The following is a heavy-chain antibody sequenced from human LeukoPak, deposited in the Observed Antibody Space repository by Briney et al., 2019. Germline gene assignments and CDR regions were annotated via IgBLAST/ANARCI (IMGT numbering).Heavy chain of an antibody. Sequence: GGSLRLSCAASGFTLSSYSMNWVRQAPGKGLEWVSSFSRSGPYIYYADSVKGRFTISRDNAKNSLYLQMNSLRAEDTAVYYYARVSAAMTHWHFDLWGRGTLVTVSS. CDR1: GFTLSSYS. CDR3: ARVSAAMTHWHFDL. CDR2: FSRSGPYI. D-gene: IGHD2-2*01. V-gene: IGHV3-21*01. J-gene: IGHJ2*01.